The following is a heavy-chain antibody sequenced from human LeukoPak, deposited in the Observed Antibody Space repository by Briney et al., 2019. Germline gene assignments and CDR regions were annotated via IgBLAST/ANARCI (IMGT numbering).Heavy chain of an antibody. CDR1: GGSISSGGYY. J-gene: IGHJ4*02. V-gene: IGHV4-31*03. D-gene: IGHD1-26*01. CDR2: IYYSGST. CDR3: AREAEMGWELQYYFDY. Sequence: SSQTLSLTCTVSGGSISSGGYYWSWIRQHPGKGLEWIGYIYYSGSTYYNPSLKSRVTISVDTSKNQFSLKLSSVTAADTAVYYCAREAEMGWELQYYFDYWGQGTLVTVSS.